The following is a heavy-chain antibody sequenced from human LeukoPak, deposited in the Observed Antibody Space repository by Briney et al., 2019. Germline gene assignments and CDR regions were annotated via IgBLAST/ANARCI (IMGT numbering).Heavy chain of an antibody. CDR2: ISGDGGST. D-gene: IGHD6-13*01. Sequence: GGSLRLSCAASGFTFDDYAMHWVRQAPGKGLEWVSLISGDGGSTYYADSVKGRFTISRDNSKNSLYLQMNSLRTEDTALYYCAKDNIGSSWCQEPPQFDPWGQGTLVTVSS. CDR3: AKDNIGSSWCQEPPQFDP. J-gene: IGHJ5*02. V-gene: IGHV3-43*02. CDR1: GFTFDDYA.